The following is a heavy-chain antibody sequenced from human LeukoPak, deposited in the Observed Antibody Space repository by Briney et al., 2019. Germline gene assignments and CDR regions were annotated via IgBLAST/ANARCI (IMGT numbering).Heavy chain of an antibody. J-gene: IGHJ4*02. CDR1: GYTFTGYY. Sequence: ASVKVSCKASGYTFTGYYMHWVRQAPGQGLEWMGWINPNSGGTNYAQKFQGRVTMTRDTSISTAYMELSRLRSDDTAVYYCARDLITMVRGVRCGYGYWGQGTLVTVSS. CDR2: INPNSGGT. D-gene: IGHD3-10*01. CDR3: ARDLITMVRGVRCGYGY. V-gene: IGHV1-2*02.